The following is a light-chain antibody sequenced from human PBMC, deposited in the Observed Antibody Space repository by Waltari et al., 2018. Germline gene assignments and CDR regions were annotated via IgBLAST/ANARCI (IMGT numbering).Light chain of an antibody. Sequence: EIVLTQSPGTLFLSPGESATPSCRASQSVSNNQLAWYQQSPGQAPRLVIYGAFARATAIPDRFSGTGSGTDFTLTISRLEPEDFAMYYCQQYGSSPLTIGQGTRLEIK. J-gene: IGKJ5*01. V-gene: IGKV3-20*01. CDR2: GAF. CDR3: QQYGSSPLT. CDR1: QSVSNNQ.